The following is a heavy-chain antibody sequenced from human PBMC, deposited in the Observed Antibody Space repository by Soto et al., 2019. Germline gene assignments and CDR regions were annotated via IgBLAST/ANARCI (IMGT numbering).Heavy chain of an antibody. Sequence: GSLRLSCAASGFTFSSYWMSWVRQAPGKGLEWVANIKQDGSEKYYVDSVKGRFTISRDNAKNSLYLQMNSLRAEDTAVYYCAREGYSSSWSDYYYYGMDVWGQGTTVTVSS. CDR1: GFTFSSYW. CDR3: AREGYSSSWSDYYYYGMDV. V-gene: IGHV3-7*03. CDR2: IKQDGSEK. J-gene: IGHJ6*02. D-gene: IGHD6-13*01.